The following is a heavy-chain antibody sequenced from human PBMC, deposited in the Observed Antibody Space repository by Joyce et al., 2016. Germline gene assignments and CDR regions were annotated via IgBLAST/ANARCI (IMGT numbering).Heavy chain of an antibody. J-gene: IGHJ4*02. V-gene: IGHV3-30*18. CDR3: AKILTATYSSGWFLDY. CDR2: ISYDGIYK. Sequence: QVQLVESGGGVVQPGRSLRLSCAASGLTLSNYGVHWVRQAPGKGLEWGAVISYDGIYKYYAESVKGRFTISRDNSKNTVFLEMNSLRTEDTAVYYCAKILTATYSSGWFLDYWGQGTLVTVSS. D-gene: IGHD6-25*01. CDR1: GLTLSNYG.